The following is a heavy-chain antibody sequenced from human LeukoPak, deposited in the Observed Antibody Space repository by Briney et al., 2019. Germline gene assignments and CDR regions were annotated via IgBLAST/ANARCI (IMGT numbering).Heavy chain of an antibody. CDR2: ISAYNGNT. D-gene: IGHD5-12*01. V-gene: IGHV1-18*01. CDR1: GYTFTIYG. CDR3: AREIYTENAFDI. J-gene: IGHJ3*02. Sequence: ASVKVSCKASGYTFTIYGISWVRQAPGQGLEWMGWISAYNGNTNYAQKLQGRVTMTTDTSTSTAYMELRSLRSDDTAVYYCAREIYTENAFDIWGQGTMVTVSS.